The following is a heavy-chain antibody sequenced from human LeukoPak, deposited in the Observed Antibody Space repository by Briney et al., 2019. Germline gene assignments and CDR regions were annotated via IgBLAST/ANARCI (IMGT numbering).Heavy chain of an antibody. J-gene: IGHJ4*02. V-gene: IGHV4-38-2*02. Sequence: AETLSLTCTVSGYSISSGYYWGWIRQPPGRGVGWIGSIYHSGSTYYNPSLKSRVTTSVDTSKNQFSLKLSSVTAADTAVYYCARATKGGYCSSTSCHAFDYWGQGTLVTVSS. D-gene: IGHD2-2*01. CDR3: ARATKGGYCSSTSCHAFDY. CDR2: IYHSGST. CDR1: GYSISSGYY.